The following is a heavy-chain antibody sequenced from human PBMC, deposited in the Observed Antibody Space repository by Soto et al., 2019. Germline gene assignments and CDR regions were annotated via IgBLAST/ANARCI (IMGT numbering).Heavy chain of an antibody. V-gene: IGHV3-7*01. CDR3: ARDAIPNYEWLNCFFDC. D-gene: IGHD3-3*01. CDR1: GFMFSGYW. Sequence: LRLSCVASGFMFSGYWMSWVRQAPGKGLEWVANIKRDQREKYYVDSVRGRFTISRDNANNALYLQMDSLTTEDSAVYFCARDAIPNYEWLNCFFDCWGPGTLVTVSS. CDR2: IKRDQREK. J-gene: IGHJ4*02.